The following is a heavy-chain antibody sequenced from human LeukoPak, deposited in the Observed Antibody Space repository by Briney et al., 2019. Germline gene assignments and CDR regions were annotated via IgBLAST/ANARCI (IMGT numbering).Heavy chain of an antibody. Sequence: GGSLRLSCAASGFTFSSYSMNWVRQVPGKGLEWVSYISSSSTTIYYADSVKGRFTISGDNAKNSLYLQMNSLRDEDTAVYYCARGYSNYDGFDYWGQGTLVNVSS. CDR3: ARGYSNYDGFDY. J-gene: IGHJ4*02. CDR1: GFTFSSYS. V-gene: IGHV3-48*02. D-gene: IGHD4-11*01. CDR2: ISSSSTTI.